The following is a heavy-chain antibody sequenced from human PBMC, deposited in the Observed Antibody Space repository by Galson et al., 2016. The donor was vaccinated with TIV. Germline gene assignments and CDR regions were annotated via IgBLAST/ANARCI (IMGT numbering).Heavy chain of an antibody. J-gene: IGHJ5*02. CDR2: IVPMFGTT. Sequence: SVKVSCKASGVTFSYFAFSWVRQAPGQGLEWMGGIVPMFGTTNYAQKFQGRVTISADESTTTAYLELSSLRSEDTAVYYCARGRGIYDSSGYFLFDHWGQGTL. D-gene: IGHD3-22*01. CDR3: ARGRGIYDSSGYFLFDH. CDR1: GVTFSYFA. V-gene: IGHV1-69*13.